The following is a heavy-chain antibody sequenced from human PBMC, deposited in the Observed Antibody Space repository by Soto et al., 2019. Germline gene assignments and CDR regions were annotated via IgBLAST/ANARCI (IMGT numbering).Heavy chain of an antibody. J-gene: IGHJ4*02. CDR3: ARDNYGGNSSFDY. Sequence: QVQLVESGGGVVQPGRSLRLSCAASGFTFSNYGMHWVRQAPGKGLEWVAVIWYGGSDKYYANSVKGRFTISRDNSKNTLYLQMNSLRAEDTAVYYCARDNYGGNSSFDYWGQGTLVTVSS. V-gene: IGHV3-33*01. CDR1: GFTFSNYG. CDR2: IWYGGSDK. D-gene: IGHD4-17*01.